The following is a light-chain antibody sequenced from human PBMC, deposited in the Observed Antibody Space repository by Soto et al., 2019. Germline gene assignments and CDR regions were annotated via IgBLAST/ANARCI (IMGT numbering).Light chain of an antibody. CDR2: DAS. CDR1: QSISSSY. Sequence: EIVLTQSPGILSLSPGERATLSCRSSQSISSSYLAWYQQKPGQAPRLLIYDASSRATGIPDRFSGSGSGTDFTLTISSLQSEDFAVYYCHQYNNWPPGTFGQGTKVDIK. CDR3: HQYNNWPPGT. V-gene: IGKV3-20*01. J-gene: IGKJ1*01.